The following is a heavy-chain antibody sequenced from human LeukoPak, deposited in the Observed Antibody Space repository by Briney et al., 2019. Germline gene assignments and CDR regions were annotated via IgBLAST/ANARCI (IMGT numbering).Heavy chain of an antibody. CDR3: ARDFNRSYSYNYY. CDR2: INPNSGGT. D-gene: IGHD5-24*01. CDR1: GYTFTGYY. J-gene: IGHJ4*02. V-gene: IGHV1-2*02. Sequence: ASVKVSCKASGYTFTGYYMHWVRQAPGQGLEWMGWINPNSGGTNHAQKFQGRVTMTRDTSISTAYMELSRLRSDDTAVYYCARDFNRSYSYNYYWGQGTLVTVSS.